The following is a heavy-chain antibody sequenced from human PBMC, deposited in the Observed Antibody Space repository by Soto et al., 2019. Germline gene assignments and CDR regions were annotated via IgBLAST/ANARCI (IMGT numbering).Heavy chain of an antibody. CDR1: GFTFISYW. J-gene: IGHJ6*03. D-gene: IGHD4-4*01. CDR2: IKQDGSEK. Sequence: EVQLVESGGGLVQPGGSLRLSCAASGFTFISYWMSWVRQAPGKGLEWVANIKQDGSEKYYVDSVKGRFTISRDNAKNSLYLQMNSLRAEDTAVYYCARDGPTVTQNYYYYYYMDVWGKGTTVTVSS. CDR3: ARDGPTVTQNYYYYYYMDV. V-gene: IGHV3-7*01.